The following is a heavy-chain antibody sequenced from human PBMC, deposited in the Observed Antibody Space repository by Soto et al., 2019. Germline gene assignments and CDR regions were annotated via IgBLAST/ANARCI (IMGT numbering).Heavy chain of an antibody. CDR1: GVTFSSYA. V-gene: IGHV3-23*01. Sequence: PGGSLRLSCAASGVTFSSYAMSWVRQAPGKGLEWVSAISGSGGSTYYADSVKGRFTISRDNSKNTLYLQMNSLRAEDTAVYYCAKGSRFHDYIWGSYRHFDYWGQGTLVTVSS. CDR2: ISGSGGST. CDR3: AKGSRFHDYIWGSYRHFDY. D-gene: IGHD3-16*02. J-gene: IGHJ4*02.